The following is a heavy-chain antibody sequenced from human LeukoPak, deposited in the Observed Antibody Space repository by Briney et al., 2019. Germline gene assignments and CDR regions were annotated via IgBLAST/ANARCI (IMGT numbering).Heavy chain of an antibody. CDR3: ARDWRSRYHNGVGDYGLPDYYYYYYMDV. Sequence: GASVKVSCKASGYTFTSYYMHWVRQAPGQGLEGMGIINPSGGSTSYAQKFQGRVTMTRDTSTSTVYMELSSLRSEDTAVYYCARDWRSRYHNGVGDYGLPDYYYYYYMDVWGKGTTVTVSS. D-gene: IGHD4-17*01. J-gene: IGHJ6*03. CDR2: INPSGGST. V-gene: IGHV1-46*01. CDR1: GYTFTSYY.